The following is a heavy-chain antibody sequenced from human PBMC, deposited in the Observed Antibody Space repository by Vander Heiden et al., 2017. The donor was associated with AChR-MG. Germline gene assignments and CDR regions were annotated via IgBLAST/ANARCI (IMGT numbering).Heavy chain of an antibody. J-gene: IGHJ4*02. CDR2: SYYSGST. Sequence: QVQLQELGPGLVKPSETLSLTCTVPGGSISSYYWSWIRQPPGKGLEWIGYSYYSGSTNYNPSLKSRVTISVDTSKNQFSLKLSSVTAADTAVYYCARVIPHNWNALDYWGQGTLVTVSS. CDR1: GGSISSYY. CDR3: ARVIPHNWNALDY. V-gene: IGHV4-59*01. D-gene: IGHD1-20*01.